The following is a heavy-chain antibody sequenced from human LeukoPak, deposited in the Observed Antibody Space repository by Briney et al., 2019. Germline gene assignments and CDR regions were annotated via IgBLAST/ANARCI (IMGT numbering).Heavy chain of an antibody. D-gene: IGHD3-10*01. V-gene: IGHV3-33*01. CDR1: GLHFSSYG. Sequence: GGSLRLSCGASGLHFSSYGMHWVRQAPGRGLEWVAVIWFDGSNRYYGDSVRGRFTTSRDNSKNTLYLQMNSLRDEDTAVYYGARAVEGRSFGFFGMDVWGQGTTVTVSS. CDR3: ARAVEGRSFGFFGMDV. CDR2: IWFDGSNR. J-gene: IGHJ6*02.